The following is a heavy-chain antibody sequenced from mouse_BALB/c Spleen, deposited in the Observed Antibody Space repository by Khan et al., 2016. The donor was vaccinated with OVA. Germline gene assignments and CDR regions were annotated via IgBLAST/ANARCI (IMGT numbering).Heavy chain of an antibody. V-gene: IGHV1S81*02. CDR2: INPTNGRS. CDR3: ARGGYGSLAY. J-gene: IGHJ3*01. CDR1: GYTFTSYW. Sequence: QVQLQQSGAELVKPGASVKLSCKASGYTFTSYWMHWVKQRPGQGLEWIGYINPTNGRSHYNEKFKGKATLTVDTSSSTAYMQLNSLTSEDSAVDYCARGGYGSLAYWGQGTLVTVSA. D-gene: IGHD2-10*02.